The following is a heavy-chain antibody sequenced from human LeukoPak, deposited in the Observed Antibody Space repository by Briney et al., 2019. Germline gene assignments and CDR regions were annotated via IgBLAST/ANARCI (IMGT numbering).Heavy chain of an antibody. CDR2: INPNSGGT. Sequence: ASVKVSCKAPGYTFTGYYMHWVRQAPGQGLEWMGWINPNSGGTNYAQKFQGRVTMTRDTSISTAYMELSRLRSDDTAVYYCARDPDNYYDSSGYQDWGQGTLVTVSS. V-gene: IGHV1-2*02. CDR1: GYTFTGYY. J-gene: IGHJ4*02. D-gene: IGHD3-22*01. CDR3: ARDPDNYYDSSGYQD.